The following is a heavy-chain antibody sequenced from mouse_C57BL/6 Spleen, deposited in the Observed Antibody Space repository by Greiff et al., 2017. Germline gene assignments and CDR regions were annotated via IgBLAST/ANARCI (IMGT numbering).Heavy chain of an antibody. CDR1: GYTFTSYW. V-gene: IGHV1-55*01. CDR3: ASYGYSSYYYAMDY. J-gene: IGHJ4*01. CDR2: LYPGSGST. D-gene: IGHD2-2*01. Sequence: VQLQQPGAELVKPGASVKMSCKASGYTFTSYWITWVKQRPGQGLEWIGDLYPGSGSTNYNEKFKSKATLTVDTSSSTAYMQLSSLTSEDSAVYYCASYGYSSYYYAMDYWGQGTSVTVSS.